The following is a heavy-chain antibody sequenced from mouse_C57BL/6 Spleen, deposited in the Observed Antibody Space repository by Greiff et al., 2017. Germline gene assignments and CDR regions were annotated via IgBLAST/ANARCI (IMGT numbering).Heavy chain of an antibody. J-gene: IGHJ2*01. Sequence: EVQLQQSGGGLVKPGGSLKLSCAASGFTFSSYAMSWVRQTPEKRLEWVATISDGGSYTYYPDNVKGRFTISRDNAKNNLYLQMSHLKSEDTAMYYCARSAPYFDYWGQGTTLTVSS. V-gene: IGHV5-4*01. CDR1: GFTFSSYA. CDR3: ARSAPYFDY. CDR2: ISDGGSYT.